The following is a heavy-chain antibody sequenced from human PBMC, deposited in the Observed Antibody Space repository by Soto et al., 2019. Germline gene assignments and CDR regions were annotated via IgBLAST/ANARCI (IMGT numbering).Heavy chain of an antibody. V-gene: IGHV3-30-3*01. CDR2: ISYDGSNK. CDR3: ARDLYCTNGVCYPQYYFDY. Sequence: HPGGSLRLSCAASGFTFSSYAMHWVRQAPGKGLEWVAVISYDGSNKYYADSVKGRFTISRDNSKNTLYLQMNSLRAEDTAVYYCARDLYCTNGVCYPQYYFDYWGQGTLVTVSS. CDR1: GFTFSSYA. D-gene: IGHD2-8*01. J-gene: IGHJ4*02.